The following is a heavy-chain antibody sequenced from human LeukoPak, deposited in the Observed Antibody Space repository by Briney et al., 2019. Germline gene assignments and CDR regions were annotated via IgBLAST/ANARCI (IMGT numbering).Heavy chain of an antibody. CDR3: ARDNSVGDIVWWFDP. CDR2: INPTGTRT. D-gene: IGHD2-15*01. V-gene: IGHV1-46*01. Sequence: GASVKVSCKASGYTFINNWMHWVRQAPGQGLEWIGLINPTGTRTGYAQKFQGRVTMTRDMSTSTDYMELSSLRSEDTAIYYCARDNSVGDIVWWFDPWGQGTLVTVST. CDR1: GYTFINNW. J-gene: IGHJ5*02.